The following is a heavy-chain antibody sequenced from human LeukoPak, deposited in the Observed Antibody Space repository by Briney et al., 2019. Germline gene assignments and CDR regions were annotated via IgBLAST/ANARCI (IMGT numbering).Heavy chain of an antibody. Sequence: GGSLRLSCSASGFTFSSYAMHWVRQAPGRGLEWVAVISYDGSNKYYADSVKGRFTISRDNSKNTLYLQMNSLRAEDTAVYYCARDPAHYYGSGSYCHHWGQGTLVTVSS. CDR2: ISYDGSNK. V-gene: IGHV3-30-3*01. CDR3: ARDPAHYYGSGSYCHH. CDR1: GFTFSSYA. D-gene: IGHD3-10*01. J-gene: IGHJ5*02.